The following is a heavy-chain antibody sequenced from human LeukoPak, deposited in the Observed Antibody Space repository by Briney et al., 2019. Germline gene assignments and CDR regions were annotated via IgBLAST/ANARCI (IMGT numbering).Heavy chain of an antibody. D-gene: IGHD3-9*01. J-gene: IGHJ5*02. CDR3: ARADLTLRYFDWLRDWFDP. V-gene: IGHV1-2*02. CDR2: INPNSGGT. CDR1: GYTFTGYY. Sequence: GASVKVSCKASGYTFTGYYMHWVRQAPGQGLEWMGWINPNSGGTNYAQKFQGRVTMTRDTSISTAYMELSRLRSDDTAVYYCARADLTLRYFDWLRDWFDPWGQGTLVTVSS.